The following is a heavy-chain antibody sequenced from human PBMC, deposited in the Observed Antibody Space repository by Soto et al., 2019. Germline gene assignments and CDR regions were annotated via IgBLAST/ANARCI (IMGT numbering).Heavy chain of an antibody. CDR1: GGNSITFV. Sequence: QVELVQPGAGVRRPGSSVKFSCRAPGGNSITFVLTWVRQAPGQGLEWMGEIIPISSTTKSAHKFQDRVTISADGSSSTVHMELRSLKSEDTAFYFCAKKLGIDPFGSYGLDVWGQGTTVTVSS. V-gene: IGHV1-69*01. CDR3: AKKLGIDPFGSYGLDV. CDR2: IIPISSTT. J-gene: IGHJ6*02. D-gene: IGHD7-27*01.